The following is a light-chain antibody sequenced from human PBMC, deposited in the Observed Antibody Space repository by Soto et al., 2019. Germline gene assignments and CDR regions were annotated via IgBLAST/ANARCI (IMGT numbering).Light chain of an antibody. J-gene: IGLJ1*01. CDR3: SSYTTSAPYV. V-gene: IGLV2-14*01. Sequence: QSALAQPASVSGSPGQSITISCTGTSSDVGAYNFVSWYQHHPGRAPKLIIYEVTIRPSGVSNRFSGSKSGNTASLTISGLQAEDEADYYCSSYTTSAPYVLGSGTKVTVL. CDR2: EVT. CDR1: SSDVGAYNF.